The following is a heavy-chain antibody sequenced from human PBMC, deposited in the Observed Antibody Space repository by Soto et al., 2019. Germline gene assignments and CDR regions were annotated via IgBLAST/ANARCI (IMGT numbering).Heavy chain of an antibody. CDR3: ARGTLIPNWFDP. D-gene: IGHD1-1*01. V-gene: IGHV3-74*01. Sequence: GGSLRLSCAASGFTFSTYWMNWVRQAPGKGLVWVSLINPDGSTTTYADSVKGRFTISRDNAKNTVYLQMTSLRVEDTAVYYCARGTLIPNWFDPWGQGTLVTVSS. J-gene: IGHJ5*02. CDR2: INPDGSTT. CDR1: GFTFSTYW.